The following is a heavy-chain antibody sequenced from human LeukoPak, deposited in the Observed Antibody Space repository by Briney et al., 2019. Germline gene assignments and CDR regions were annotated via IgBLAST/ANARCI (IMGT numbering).Heavy chain of an antibody. Sequence: GGSLRLSCAASGFTFSSYSMNWVRQAPGKGLEWVSSISSSSSYIYYADSVKGRFTISKDNAKNSLYLQMNNLRVEDTAVYYCARDRGRVAGEYFDYWGQGTLVTVSS. CDR3: ARDRGRVAGEYFDY. D-gene: IGHD6-19*01. CDR1: GFTFSSYS. V-gene: IGHV3-21*01. CDR2: ISSSSSYI. J-gene: IGHJ4*02.